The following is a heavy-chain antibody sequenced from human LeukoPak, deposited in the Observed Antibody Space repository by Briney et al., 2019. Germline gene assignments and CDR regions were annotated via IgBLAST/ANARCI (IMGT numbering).Heavy chain of an antibody. V-gene: IGHV3-23*01. CDR3: AKHRFESGGYHSTN. CDR2: ISGGSGST. CDR1: GFTFSSYA. D-gene: IGHD3-22*01. J-gene: IGHJ4*02. Sequence: GGSLRLSCAASGFTFSSYAMSWVRQAPGKGLAWVSTISGGSGSTYCADSVKGRFTISRDNSKNTLYLQMNSLRDEDTAVYYCAKHRFESGGYHSTNWGQGTLVTVSS.